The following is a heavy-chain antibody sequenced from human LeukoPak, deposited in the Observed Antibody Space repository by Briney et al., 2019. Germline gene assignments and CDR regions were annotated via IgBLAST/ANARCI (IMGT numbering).Heavy chain of an antibody. CDR1: GGSISSSTFY. CDR3: ASVRRGFGESSKYYSYYYMHV. J-gene: IGHJ6*03. CDR2: HYYSGST. Sequence: SETLSLTCTVSGGSISSSTFYWGWIRHPPGQGLEWIGSHYYSGSTYYNPSLKSRVTISVDTSNNQFSLKLSAVTAADTAVYYCASVRRGFGESSKYYSYYYMHVWGNGTTVTIAS. D-gene: IGHD3-10*01. V-gene: IGHV4-39*01.